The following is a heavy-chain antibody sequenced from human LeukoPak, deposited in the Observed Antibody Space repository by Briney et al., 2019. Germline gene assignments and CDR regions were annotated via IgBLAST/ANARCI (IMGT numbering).Heavy chain of an antibody. V-gene: IGHV1-2*02. J-gene: IGHJ4*02. CDR2: INGNTGST. CDR1: GYTFTGYY. D-gene: IGHD2-21*02. Sequence: GASVKVSCKTSGYTFTGYYIHWVRQAPGQGLEWMGWINGNTGSTNYAQKFQDRVAMTRDTSISTAYMDLNRLRSDDTAVYFCARVGPDCGGDCYSLGGQETLVTVSS. CDR3: ARVGPDCGGDCYSL.